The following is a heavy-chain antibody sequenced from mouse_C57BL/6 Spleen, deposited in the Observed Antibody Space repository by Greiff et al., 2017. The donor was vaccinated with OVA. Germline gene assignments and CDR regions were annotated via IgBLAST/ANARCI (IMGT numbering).Heavy chain of an antibody. J-gene: IGHJ3*01. CDR1: GYTFTDYE. V-gene: IGHV1-15*01. CDR2: IDPETGGT. CDR3: TRSLLG. Sequence: VQGVESGAELVRPGASVTLSCKASGYTFTDYEMHWVKQTPVHGLEWIGAIDPETGGTAYNQKFKGKAILTADKSSSTAYMELRSLTSEDSAVYYCTRSLLGWGQGTLVTVSA. D-gene: IGHD4-1*01.